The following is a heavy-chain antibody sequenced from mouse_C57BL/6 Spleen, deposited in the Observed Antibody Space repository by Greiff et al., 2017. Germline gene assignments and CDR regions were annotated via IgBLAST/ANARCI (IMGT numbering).Heavy chain of an antibody. CDR1: GFTFSDYY. D-gene: IGHD1-1*01. CDR2: INYDGSST. V-gene: IGHV5-16*01. CDR3: ARGGDGSSLFDY. J-gene: IGHJ2*01. Sequence: EVKLMESEGGLVQPGSSMKLSCTASGFTFSDYYMAWVRQVPEKGLEWVANINYDGSSTYYLDSLKSRFIISRDNAKNILYLQMSSLKSEDTATYYCARGGDGSSLFDYWGQGTTRTVSS.